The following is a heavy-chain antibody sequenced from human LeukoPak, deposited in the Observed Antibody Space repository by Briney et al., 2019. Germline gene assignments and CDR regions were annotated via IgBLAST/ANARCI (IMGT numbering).Heavy chain of an antibody. CDR2: INHSGST. J-gene: IGHJ3*02. Sequence: PSETLSLTCVVYGGSFSGYYWSWIRQPPGKGLEWIGEINHSGSTNYNPSLKSRVTMSIDTSKNQFSLKLSSVTAADTALYYCARRLELRDAFDIWGQGTTVTVSS. D-gene: IGHD1-7*01. CDR3: ARRLELRDAFDI. V-gene: IGHV4-34*01. CDR1: GGSFSGYY.